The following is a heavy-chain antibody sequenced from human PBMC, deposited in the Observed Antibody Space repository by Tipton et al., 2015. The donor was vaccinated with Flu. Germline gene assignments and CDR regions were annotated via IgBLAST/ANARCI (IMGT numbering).Heavy chain of an antibody. J-gene: IGHJ4*02. V-gene: IGHV3-23*01. CDR3: AIDPARGYDVR. CDR1: GFTFSSFA. Sequence: SLRLSCAASGFTFSSFAMSWVRQAPGKGLEWVSFISTSGGVTHHADSVMGRFTISRDNSKNTLYLQMSSLRADDTALYYCAIDPARGYDVRWGQGTLVTVSS. CDR2: ISTSGGVT. D-gene: IGHD3-3*01.